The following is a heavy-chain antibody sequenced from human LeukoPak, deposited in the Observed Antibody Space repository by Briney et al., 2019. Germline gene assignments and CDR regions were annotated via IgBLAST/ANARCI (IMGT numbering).Heavy chain of an antibody. D-gene: IGHD6-13*01. Sequence: GGSLRLSCAASGFTFSSYAMSWVRQAPGKGLEWVSAISGSGGSTQYADSVKGRFIISRDNSKNTLYLQMNSLRVEDTAVYYCAKGSSNWRDYYYFDYWGQGTLVTVSS. CDR2: ISGSGGST. CDR1: GFTFSSYA. V-gene: IGHV3-23*01. J-gene: IGHJ4*02. CDR3: AKGSSNWRDYYYFDY.